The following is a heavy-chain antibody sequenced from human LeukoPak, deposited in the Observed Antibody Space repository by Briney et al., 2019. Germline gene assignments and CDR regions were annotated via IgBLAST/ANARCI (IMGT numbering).Heavy chain of an antibody. V-gene: IGHV4-59*01. CDR2: IYYIGST. Sequence: SETLSLTCTVSGGSISSYYCNWIRQPPGKGLEWIGYIYYIGSTNYNPPLKSRVTISVETSKNQFSLKLNSVTAADTAVYYCATGAGGWFDPWGQGTLVTVSS. CDR1: GGSISSYY. J-gene: IGHJ5*02. CDR3: ATGAGGWFDP.